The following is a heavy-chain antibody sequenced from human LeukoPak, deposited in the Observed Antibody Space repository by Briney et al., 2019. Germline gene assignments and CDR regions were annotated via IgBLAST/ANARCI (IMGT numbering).Heavy chain of an antibody. CDR2: MNQDGSER. V-gene: IGHV3-7*02. CDR1: GFTFGSNW. J-gene: IGHJ4*02. Sequence: GGSLILSCAASGFTFGSNWMSWVRQAPGKGLEWVANMNQDGSERYYVDSVKGRFTISRDNAKNSLYLQMNSLRAEDTAVYYCAKNGEEFDYWGQGTLVTVSS. D-gene: IGHD4-17*01. CDR3: AKNGEEFDY.